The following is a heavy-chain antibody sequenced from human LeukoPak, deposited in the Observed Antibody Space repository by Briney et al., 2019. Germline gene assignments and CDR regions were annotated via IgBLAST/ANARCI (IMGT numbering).Heavy chain of an antibody. Sequence: GGSLRLSCAASGFTFSSYAMHWVRQAPGKGLERVAVISYDGSNKYYADSVKGRFTISRDNSKNTLYLQMNSLRGEDTAVYYCARVDYGDYLTVDYWGQGTLVTVSS. CDR3: ARVDYGDYLTVDY. J-gene: IGHJ4*02. CDR2: ISYDGSNK. V-gene: IGHV3-30-3*01. CDR1: GFTFSSYA. D-gene: IGHD4-17*01.